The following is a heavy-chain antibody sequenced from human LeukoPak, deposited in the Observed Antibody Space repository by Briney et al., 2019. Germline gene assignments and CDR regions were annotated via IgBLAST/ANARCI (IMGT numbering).Heavy chain of an antibody. V-gene: IGHV3-23*01. CDR3: ATNAGYCSSTSCYPELNYFDY. D-gene: IGHD2-2*01. J-gene: IGHJ4*02. CDR1: GFTFSSYA. Sequence: GGSLRLSCAASGFTFSSYAMSWVRQAPGKGLEWVSAISGSGGGTYYADSVKGRFTISRDNSKNTLYLQMNSLRAEDTAVYYCATNAGYCSSTSCYPELNYFDYWGQGTLVTVSS. CDR2: ISGSGGGT.